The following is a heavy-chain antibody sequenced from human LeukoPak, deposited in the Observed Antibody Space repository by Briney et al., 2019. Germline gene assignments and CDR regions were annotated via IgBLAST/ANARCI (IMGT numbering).Heavy chain of an antibody. V-gene: IGHV3-30-3*01. CDR2: ISYDGSNK. CDR3: ARSYDSSGYIDY. J-gene: IGHJ4*02. D-gene: IGHD3-22*01. Sequence: PGGSLRLSCAASGFTFSSYAMHWVRQAPGKGLEWVAVISYDGSNKYYADSVKGRFTISRDNSKNTLYLQMNSLRAEDTAVYYCARSYDSSGYIDYWGQGTLVTVSS. CDR1: GFTFSSYA.